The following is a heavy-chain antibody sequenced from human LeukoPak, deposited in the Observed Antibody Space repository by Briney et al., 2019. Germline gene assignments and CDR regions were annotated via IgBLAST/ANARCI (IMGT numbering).Heavy chain of an antibody. D-gene: IGHD6-13*01. Sequence: SETLSLTCTVSGGSISSYYWSWIRQAAGKGLEWIGRIYSTGSTNYKPCLKSRVTMSVDKTKNQFSLRLRSVTAADTAVYYCARQIASAGTAGFVFWGEGALDTVSS. CDR1: GGSISSYY. CDR3: ARQIASAGTAGFVF. J-gene: IGHJ4*02. V-gene: IGHV4-4*07. CDR2: IYSTGST.